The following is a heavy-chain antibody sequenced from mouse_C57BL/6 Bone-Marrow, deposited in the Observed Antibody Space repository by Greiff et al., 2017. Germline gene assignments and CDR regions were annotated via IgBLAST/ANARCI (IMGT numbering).Heavy chain of an antibody. D-gene: IGHD2-5*01. CDR1: GYTFTSYW. Sequence: QVQLQQPGAELVMPGASVKLSCKASGYTFTSYWMHWVKQRPGQGLEWIREIDPSDSYTNYNQKFKGKSTLTVDKSSSTAYMQLSSLTSEDSAVYYCARERSYSNYPYWYFDVWGTGTTVTVSS. J-gene: IGHJ1*03. CDR2: IDPSDSYT. V-gene: IGHV1-69*01. CDR3: ARERSYSNYPYWYFDV.